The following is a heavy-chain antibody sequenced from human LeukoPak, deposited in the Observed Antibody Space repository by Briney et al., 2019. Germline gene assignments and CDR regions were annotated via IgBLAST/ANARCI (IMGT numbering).Heavy chain of an antibody. J-gene: IGHJ3*02. V-gene: IGHV3-66*02. CDR3: ARPGSSSWYLGAFDI. D-gene: IGHD6-13*01. CDR2: IYSGGST. CDR1: GFTVSSNY. Sequence: GGSLRLSCAASGFTVSSNYMSWVRQAPGKGLEWVSVIYSGGSTYYADSVKGRFTISRDNSKNTLYLQMNSLRAEDTAVYYCARPGSSSWYLGAFDIWGQGTMVTVSS.